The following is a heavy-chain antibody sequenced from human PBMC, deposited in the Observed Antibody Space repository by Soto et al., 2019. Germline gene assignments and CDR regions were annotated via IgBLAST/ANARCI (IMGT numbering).Heavy chain of an antibody. CDR1: GYTFTSYA. D-gene: IGHD6-19*01. CDR3: ARVSSSGWHFDV. CDR2: INAGNGHT. V-gene: IGHV1-3*01. J-gene: IGHJ3*01. Sequence: ASVKVSCKASGYTFTSYAMQWVRQAPGQRHEWMGWINAGNGHTKYSQKFQGRVTITRDTSASTAYMELSSLRSEDTAVYYCARVSSSGWHFDVWGQGTMVTVSS.